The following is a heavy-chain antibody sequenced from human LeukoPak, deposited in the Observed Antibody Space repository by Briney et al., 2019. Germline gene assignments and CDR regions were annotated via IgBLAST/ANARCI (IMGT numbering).Heavy chain of an antibody. CDR1: GYTFTGYY. J-gene: IGHJ6*02. V-gene: IGHV1-2*02. CDR2: INPNSGGT. D-gene: IGHD6-13*01. Sequence: ASVKVSCKASGYTFTGYYMHWVRQAPGQGLEWMGWINPNSGGTNYAQKFQGRVTMTRDTSISTAYMELSRLRSDDTAVYYCARDYSSINLVYYYYGMDVWAKGPRSPSP. CDR3: ARDYSSINLVYYYYGMDV.